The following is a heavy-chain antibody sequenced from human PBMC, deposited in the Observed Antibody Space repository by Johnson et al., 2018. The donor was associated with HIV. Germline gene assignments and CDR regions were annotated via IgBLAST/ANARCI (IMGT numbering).Heavy chain of an antibody. Sequence: EQLVESGGGLVQPGGSLRLSCAASGFTFSSYDMHWVRQATGKGLEWVSAIGTAGDTYYPGSVKGRFTISRENAKTSLYLQMNSLRAGDTAVYYCAGVRIWWELNGTVSAFDIWGQGTMVTVSS. CDR2: IGTAGDT. CDR1: GFTFSSYD. V-gene: IGHV3-13*01. J-gene: IGHJ3*02. D-gene: IGHD1-26*01. CDR3: AGVRIWWELNGTVSAFDI.